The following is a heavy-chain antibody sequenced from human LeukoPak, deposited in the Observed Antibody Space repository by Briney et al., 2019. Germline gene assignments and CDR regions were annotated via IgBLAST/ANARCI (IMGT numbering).Heavy chain of an antibody. CDR3: ATLRFLEWSSMDV. CDR2: ISSSGSTI. J-gene: IGHJ6*02. V-gene: IGHV3-48*03. Sequence: PGGSLRLSCAASGFTFSSYEMNWVRQAPGKGLERVSYISSSGSTIYYADSVKGRFTISRDNAKNSLYLQMNSLRAEDTAVYYCATLRFLEWSSMDVWGQGTTVTVSS. D-gene: IGHD3-3*01. CDR1: GFTFSSYE.